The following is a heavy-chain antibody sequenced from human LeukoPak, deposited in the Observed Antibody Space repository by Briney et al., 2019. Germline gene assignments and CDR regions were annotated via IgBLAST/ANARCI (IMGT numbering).Heavy chain of an antibody. Sequence: GGSLRLSCAASGFTFSNFAMSWVRQAPGKGLEWVSAIVGSDDSTYYADSVKGRFTISRDNSKNTLYLQMSSLRDEDTAVYYCAKYTVTSFDYWGQGTLVTVSS. V-gene: IGHV3-23*01. CDR1: GFTFSNFA. CDR3: AKYTVTSFDY. J-gene: IGHJ4*02. D-gene: IGHD4-17*01. CDR2: IVGSDDST.